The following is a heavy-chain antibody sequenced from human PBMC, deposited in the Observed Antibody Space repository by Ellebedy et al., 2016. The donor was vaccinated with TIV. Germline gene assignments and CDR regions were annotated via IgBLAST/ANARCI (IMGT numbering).Heavy chain of an antibody. D-gene: IGHD3-10*01. CDR1: GFSSRTFG. CDR2: TAHDESDE. J-gene: IGHJ5*01. V-gene: IGHV3-30*18. CDR3: AKDRDYPMIRGVPLTADS. Sequence: GGSLRLSXAASGFSSRTFGMHWVRQAPGKGLEWVAFTAHDESDEYYADSVKGRFTISRDNSKNTVYLQMNSLRVDDTAVYFCAKDRDYPMIRGVPLTADSWGPGTLVIVSS.